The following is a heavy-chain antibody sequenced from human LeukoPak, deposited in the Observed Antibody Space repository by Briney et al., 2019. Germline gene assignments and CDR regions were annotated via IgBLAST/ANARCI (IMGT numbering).Heavy chain of an antibody. CDR3: ARGPFQYSSGWYRKRDAFDI. V-gene: IGHV4-39*07. Sequence: SETLSLTCSVSGDSITGYYWGWIRQPPGKGLEWIGNIYYTGNTYYNSSLKSRVTISVDTSKNQFSLKLSSVTAADTAVYYCARGPFQYSSGWYRKRDAFDIWGQGTMVTVSS. D-gene: IGHD6-19*01. J-gene: IGHJ3*02. CDR2: IYYTGNT. CDR1: GDSITGYY.